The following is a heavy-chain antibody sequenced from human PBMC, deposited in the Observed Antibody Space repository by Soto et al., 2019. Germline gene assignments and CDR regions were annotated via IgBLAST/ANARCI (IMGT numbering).Heavy chain of an antibody. CDR1: GGSISSHY. V-gene: IGHV4-59*08. CDR2: IYYTGST. J-gene: IGHJ6*03. CDR3: ARPDNYFFYMDV. Sequence: QVQLQESGPGLVKPSETLSLTCNVSGGSISSHYWSWIRQPPGKGLDWIGYIYYTGSTNYNPSPTSRVSISVDTSKNQFSLSLRSVTAADTAVYYCARPDNYFFYMDVWGKGTTVTVSS.